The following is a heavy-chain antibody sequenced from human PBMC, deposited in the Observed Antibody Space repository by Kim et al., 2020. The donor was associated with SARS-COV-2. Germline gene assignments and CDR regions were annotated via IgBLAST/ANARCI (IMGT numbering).Heavy chain of an antibody. CDR2: IKSKTDGGTT. CDR1: GFTFSNAW. D-gene: IGHD2-2*01. J-gene: IGHJ6*02. Sequence: GGSLRLSCAASGFTFSNAWMSWVRQAPGKGLEWVGRIKSKTDGGTTDYAAPVKGRFTISRDDSKNTLYLQMNSLKTEDTAVYYCTTDGMDEPSSTSCYGCYYYYGMDVWGQGTTVTVSS. CDR3: TTDGMDEPSSTSCYGCYYYYGMDV. V-gene: IGHV3-15*01.